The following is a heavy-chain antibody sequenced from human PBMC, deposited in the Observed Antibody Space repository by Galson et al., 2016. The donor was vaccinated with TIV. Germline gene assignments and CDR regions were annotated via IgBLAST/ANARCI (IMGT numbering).Heavy chain of an antibody. V-gene: IGHV3-23*01. CDR3: AKVPRIVLAIGDPYYFDY. Sequence: SLRLSCAAAGFTFSSHGMSWVRQAPGKGLEWVSGLSAGGGTTHYADSVKGRFTISRHNSKNTPYLQMNSLSADDTAVYYCAKVPRIVLAIGDPYYFDYWGQGTLVTVSS. CDR1: GFTFSSHG. D-gene: IGHD3-22*01. CDR2: LSAGGGTT. J-gene: IGHJ4*02.